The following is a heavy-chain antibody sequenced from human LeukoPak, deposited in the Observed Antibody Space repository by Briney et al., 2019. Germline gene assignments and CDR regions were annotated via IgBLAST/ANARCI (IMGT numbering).Heavy chain of an antibody. D-gene: IGHD3-10*01. CDR3: AKRASGSGTSLYYFDY. J-gene: IGHJ4*02. V-gene: IGHV3-23*01. CDR1: GFTFNSYA. CDR2: ISSSGGST. Sequence: PGGSLRLSCAASGFTFNSYAMSWVRQAPGKGLEWVSAISSSGGSTHYADSVRGRFTISRDNSKNTLYLHMNSLRAEDTAVYFCAKRASGSGTSLYYFDYWGQGTLVTVSS.